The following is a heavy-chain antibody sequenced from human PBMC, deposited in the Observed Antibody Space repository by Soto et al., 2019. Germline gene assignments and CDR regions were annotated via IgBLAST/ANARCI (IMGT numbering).Heavy chain of an antibody. D-gene: IGHD2-15*01. Sequence: QVQLQESGPGLVKPSQTLSLTCTVSGGSISSGGYYWSWIRQHPGKGLEWIGYIYYRGSTYYNPSLKGRVTISVDTSKNQFSLKLSSVTAADTAVYYCAREGDGSSAVASGVDPWGQGTLVTVSS. CDR2: IYYRGST. J-gene: IGHJ5*02. CDR3: AREGDGSSAVASGVDP. CDR1: GGSISSGGYY. V-gene: IGHV4-31*03.